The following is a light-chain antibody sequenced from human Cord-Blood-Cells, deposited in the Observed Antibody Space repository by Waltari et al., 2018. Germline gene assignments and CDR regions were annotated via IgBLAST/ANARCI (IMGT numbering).Light chain of an antibody. J-gene: IGKJ1*01. CDR3: QQSYSTPRT. CDR2: AAS. CDR1: QSISSY. Sequence: DIQMTQSPSSLSASVGDRVTITCRGSQSISSYLNCYQQKPGKAPKLLIYAASSLPSGVPSRFSGSGSETDFTLTISSLQPEDFATYYCQQSYSTPRTFGQVTKVEIK. V-gene: IGKV1-39*01.